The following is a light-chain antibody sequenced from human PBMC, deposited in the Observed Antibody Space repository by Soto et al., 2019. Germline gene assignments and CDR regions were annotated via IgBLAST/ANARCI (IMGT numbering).Light chain of an antibody. Sequence: QSALTQPASVSGSPGQSITISCTGTSSDIGGYKYVSWYQHHPGTAPKLMIYDVTNRPSGVSNSFSGSKSGNTASLTISGLQAEDEGDYYCTSYASSSTPVVFGGGTKLTVL. V-gene: IGLV2-14*03. J-gene: IGLJ2*01. CDR1: SSDIGGYKY. CDR3: TSYASSSTPVV. CDR2: DVT.